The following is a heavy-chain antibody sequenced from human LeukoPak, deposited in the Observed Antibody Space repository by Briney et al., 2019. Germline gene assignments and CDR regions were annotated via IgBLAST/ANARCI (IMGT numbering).Heavy chain of an antibody. V-gene: IGHV1-24*01. CDR3: AAGRPYSLLDY. D-gene: IGHD5-18*01. CDR2: FDVIDSET. CDR1: GSSLSELS. J-gene: IGHJ4*02. Sequence: GASVKVSCTVSGSSLSELSLYWVRQAPGKGLEWMVGFDVIDSETFYAQKFQGRVTMTEDSSTDTAYMELRSLTSDDTALYYCAAGRPYSLLDYWGQGTLVTVSS.